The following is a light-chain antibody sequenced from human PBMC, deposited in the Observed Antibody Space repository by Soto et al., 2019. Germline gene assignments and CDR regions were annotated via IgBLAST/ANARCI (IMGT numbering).Light chain of an antibody. V-gene: IGLV1-47*01. CDR2: RNN. J-gene: IGLJ1*01. CDR1: SSNIGTNY. Sequence: QSVLTQPPSASGTPGQRVTISCSGSSSNIGTNYVYWYQQLPGTAPKLLIYRNNQRPSGVPYRFSGSKSGTSASLAISGLRSEDEADYYCAAWDDSLSGRYVFGTGTKLTVL. CDR3: AAWDDSLSGRYV.